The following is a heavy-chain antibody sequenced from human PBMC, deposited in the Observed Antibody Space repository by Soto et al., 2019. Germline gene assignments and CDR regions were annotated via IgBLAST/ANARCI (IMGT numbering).Heavy chain of an antibody. J-gene: IGHJ5*02. CDR1: GGSFSGYY. V-gene: IGHV4-34*01. CDR2: INHSGST. Sequence: SETLSLTCAVYGGSFSGYYWSWIRQPPGKGLEWIGEINHSGSTNYNPSLKSRVTISVDTSKNQFSLKLSSVTAADTAVYYCARKERSGSYYNALNWFDPWGQGTLVTVSS. D-gene: IGHD3-10*01. CDR3: ARKERSGSYYNALNWFDP.